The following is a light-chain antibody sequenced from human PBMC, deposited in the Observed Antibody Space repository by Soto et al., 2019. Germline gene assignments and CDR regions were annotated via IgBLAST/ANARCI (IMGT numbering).Light chain of an antibody. V-gene: IGKV3-11*01. J-gene: IGKJ2*01. CDR3: QQRRRWLET. CDR2: DTS. Sequence: DIVLTQSPATLSLSPGERATLSCRASQSVRIYLAWYQQKPGQAPRLLIYDTSNRATGIPARFSGSGFGTDFTITIRSLEPEDIAVYYCQQRRRWLETCGQGTHLEI. CDR1: QSVRIY.